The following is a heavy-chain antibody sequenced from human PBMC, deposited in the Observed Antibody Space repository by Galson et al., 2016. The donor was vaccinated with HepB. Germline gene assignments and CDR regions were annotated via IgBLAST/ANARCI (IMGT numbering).Heavy chain of an antibody. Sequence: SVKVSCKASGGTFTNYVVTWVRQAPGQGLEWMGGITPILDASIYAQKFQGRITITADKSTSTAYMELSSLRSEDTALYYCARGGRYTRASGAYFFDPWGQGTLVTVSS. D-gene: IGHD3-9*01. V-gene: IGHV1-69*06. CDR2: ITPILDAS. J-gene: IGHJ5*02. CDR3: ARGGRYTRASGAYFFDP. CDR1: GGTFTNYV.